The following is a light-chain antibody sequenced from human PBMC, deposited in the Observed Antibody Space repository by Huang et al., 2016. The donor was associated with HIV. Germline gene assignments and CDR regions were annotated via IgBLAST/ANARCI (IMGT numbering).Light chain of an antibody. V-gene: IGKV1-39*01. J-gene: IGKJ1*01. CDR2: SAS. CDR1: QSIGNF. Sequence: DIQMTQSPSSLSASVGDRITITCRASQSIGNFLNWYQQNPGKAPKLLFYSASSLHGVFPSRFSGSGSVTDFTLTISSLQPEDFTTYSCQQSFNTPWTFGQGTKVEIK. CDR3: QQSFNTPWT.